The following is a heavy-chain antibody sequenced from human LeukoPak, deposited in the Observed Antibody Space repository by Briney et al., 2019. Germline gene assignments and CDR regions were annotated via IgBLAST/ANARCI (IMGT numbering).Heavy chain of an antibody. Sequence: SETLSLTCTVSGGSISSSSYCWGWIRQPPGKGLEWIGSIYYSGSTYYNPSLKNRVTISVDRSKNQFSLKLSSVTAADTAVYYCARWPLQYQVFDYWGQGTLVTVSS. V-gene: IGHV4-39*07. J-gene: IGHJ4*02. D-gene: IGHD4-11*01. CDR2: IYYSGST. CDR3: ARWPLQYQVFDY. CDR1: GGSISSSSYC.